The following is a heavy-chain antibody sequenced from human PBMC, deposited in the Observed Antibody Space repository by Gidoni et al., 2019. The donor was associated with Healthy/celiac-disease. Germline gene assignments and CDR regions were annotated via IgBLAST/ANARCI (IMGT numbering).Heavy chain of an antibody. CDR1: GGSFSGYY. D-gene: IGHD2-8*01. CDR2: INHSGST. V-gene: IGHV4-34*01. Sequence: QVQLQPWGAGLLKPSETLSLTCAVYGGSFSGYYWSWIRQPPGKGLEWIGEINHSGSTNYNPSLKSRVTISVDTSKNQFSLKLSAVTAADTAVYYCARGRGYCTNGVCRRYYYYYGMDVWGQGTTVTVSS. J-gene: IGHJ6*02. CDR3: ARGRGYCTNGVCRRYYYYYGMDV.